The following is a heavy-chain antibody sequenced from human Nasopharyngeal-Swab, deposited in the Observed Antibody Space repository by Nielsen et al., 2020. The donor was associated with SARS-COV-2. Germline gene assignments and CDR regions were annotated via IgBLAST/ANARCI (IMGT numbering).Heavy chain of an antibody. Sequence: GESLKISCAASGFTFSSYGMHWVRQAPGKGLEWVAVISYDGSNKYYADSVKGRFTVSRDNSKNTLYLQMNSLRAEDTAVYYCAKPIVRGVPDYYYYYGMEVWGQGTKVTGSS. V-gene: IGHV3-30*18. CDR1: GFTFSSYG. CDR2: ISYDGSNK. D-gene: IGHD3-10*01. CDR3: AKPIVRGVPDYYYYYGMEV. J-gene: IGHJ6*02.